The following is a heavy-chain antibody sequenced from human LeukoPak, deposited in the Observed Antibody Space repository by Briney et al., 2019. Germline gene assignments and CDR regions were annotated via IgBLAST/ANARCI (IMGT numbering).Heavy chain of an antibody. D-gene: IGHD6-19*01. Sequence: GGSLRLSCAASGFTFSSYWMHWVRQAPGKGLVWVSRINSDGSSTNYADSVKGRFTISRDNAKNTLYLQMNRLRAEDTAVYYCARHSSGQPFDYWGQGTLVTVSS. J-gene: IGHJ4*02. CDR1: GFTFSSYW. CDR3: ARHSSGQPFDY. CDR2: INSDGSST. V-gene: IGHV3-74*01.